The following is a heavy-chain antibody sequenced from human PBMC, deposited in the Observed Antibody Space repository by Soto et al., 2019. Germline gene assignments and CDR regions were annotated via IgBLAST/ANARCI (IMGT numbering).Heavy chain of an antibody. CDR3: ARMSGTYYVPDY. V-gene: IGHV4-30-4*01. Sequence: QVQLQESGPRLVEASQTLSLTCTVSNASITSSGYYWSWVRQPPGKRLEWIGYIYHSGSTFYSTSLHSRLTMSVDTSKNQFSLTLRSVTAADTAVYHCARMSGTYYVPDYWGQGTLVTVSS. D-gene: IGHD1-26*01. J-gene: IGHJ4*02. CDR2: IYHSGST. CDR1: NASITSSGYY.